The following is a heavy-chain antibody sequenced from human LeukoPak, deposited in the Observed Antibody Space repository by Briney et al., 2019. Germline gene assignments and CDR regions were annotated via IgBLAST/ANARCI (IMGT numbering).Heavy chain of an antibody. CDR2: IFHSGST. CDR1: GGSISSYY. J-gene: IGHJ4*02. D-gene: IGHD1-1*01. V-gene: IGHV4-39*01. Sequence: SETLSLTCTVSGGSISSYYWGWIRQPPGKGLEWIGSIFHSGSTYYNPSLQGRVTMFVDTSKNQFSLKLSSVTAADTAVYYCARLATVFDFWGQGTLVTVSS. CDR3: ARLATVFDF.